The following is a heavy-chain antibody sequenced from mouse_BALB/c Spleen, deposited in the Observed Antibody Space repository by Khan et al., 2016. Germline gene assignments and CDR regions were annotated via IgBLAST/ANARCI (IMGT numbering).Heavy chain of an antibody. D-gene: IGHD2-1*01. CDR3: ARHPPDYGNLFYSMDY. CDR1: GFTFSSYA. Sequence: EVELVESGGGLVKPRGSLKLSCAASGFTFSSYAMSWVRQTPERRLEWVAAISSGGTYTYYPDSVKGRFTISRDNAKNTLYLQMSSLRSEDTAMYYCARHPPDYGNLFYSMDYWGLGTSVTVSS. J-gene: IGHJ4*01. V-gene: IGHV5-9-3*01. CDR2: ISSGGTYT.